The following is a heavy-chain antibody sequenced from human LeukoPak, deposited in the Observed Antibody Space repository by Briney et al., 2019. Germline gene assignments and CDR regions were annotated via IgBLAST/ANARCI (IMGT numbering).Heavy chain of an antibody. CDR2: ISGYNGNT. J-gene: IGHJ6*02. D-gene: IGHD3-10*01. V-gene: IGHV1-18*04. CDR1: GYTLTKYV. CDR3: GRDYYYGTSAPYNFGIDV. Sequence: GASVKVSCEASGYTLTKYVISWGRQAPGHGPEWMGWISGYNGNTNYAQKFQGRVTMTTDTSTSTAYMELRDLKSDDTAVYYCGRDYYYGTSAPYNFGIDVWGQGTTVTVSS.